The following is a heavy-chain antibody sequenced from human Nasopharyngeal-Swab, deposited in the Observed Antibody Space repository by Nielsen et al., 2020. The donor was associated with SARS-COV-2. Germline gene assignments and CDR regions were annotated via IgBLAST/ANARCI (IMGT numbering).Heavy chain of an antibody. CDR2: ISSSGSTI. CDR3: ASGGYGDYDAYYYGMDV. Sequence: GESLKISCAASGFTFSSYEMNWVRQAPGKGLEWVSYISSSGSTIYYADSVKGRFTISSDNAKNSLYLQMNSLRAEDTAVYYCASGGYGDYDAYYYGMDVWGQGTTVTVSS. CDR1: GFTFSSYE. J-gene: IGHJ6*02. D-gene: IGHD4-17*01. V-gene: IGHV3-48*03.